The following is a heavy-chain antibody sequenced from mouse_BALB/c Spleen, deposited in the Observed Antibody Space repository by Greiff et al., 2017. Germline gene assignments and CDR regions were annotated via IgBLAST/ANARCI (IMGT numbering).Heavy chain of an antibody. V-gene: IGHV3-6*02. CDR2: ISYDGSN. Sequence: EVQVVESGPGLVKPSQSLSLTCSVTGYSITSGYYWNWIRQFPGNKLEWMGYISYDGSNNYNPSLKNRISITRDTSKNQFFLKLNSVTTEDTATYYCARGWLLHWYFDVWGAGTTVTVSS. J-gene: IGHJ1*01. D-gene: IGHD2-3*01. CDR3: ARGWLLHWYFDV. CDR1: GYSITSGYY.